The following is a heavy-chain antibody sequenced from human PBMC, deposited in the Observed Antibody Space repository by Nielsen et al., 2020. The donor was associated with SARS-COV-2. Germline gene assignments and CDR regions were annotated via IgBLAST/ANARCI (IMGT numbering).Heavy chain of an antibody. Sequence: GGSLRLSCAASGFTFDDYAMHWVRQAPGKGLEWVSVIYSGGSTYYADSVKGRFTISRDNSKNTLYLQMNSLRAEDTAVYYCARDAGTNFDYWGQGTLVTVSS. V-gene: IGHV3-66*01. CDR2: IYSGGST. D-gene: IGHD3-10*01. J-gene: IGHJ4*02. CDR3: ARDAGTNFDY. CDR1: GFTFDDYA.